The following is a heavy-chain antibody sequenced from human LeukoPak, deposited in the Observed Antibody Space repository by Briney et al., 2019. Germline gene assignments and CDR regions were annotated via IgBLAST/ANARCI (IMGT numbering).Heavy chain of an antibody. CDR1: GYSSTTYW. CDR3: ARHGGTTSETA. J-gene: IGHJ4*02. D-gene: IGHD1-26*01. Sequence: HGESLKISCKGSGYSSTTYWIGWVRQMPGKGLEWMAIIYPDDSDTRYSPSFQGQVTISADKSISTAYLQWSSLKASDSAIYYCARHGGTTSETAWGQGTLVTVSS. V-gene: IGHV5-51*01. CDR2: IYPDDSDT.